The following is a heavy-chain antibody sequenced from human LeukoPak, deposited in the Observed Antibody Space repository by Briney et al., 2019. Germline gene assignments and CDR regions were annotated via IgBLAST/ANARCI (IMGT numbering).Heavy chain of an antibody. D-gene: IGHD6-13*01. Sequence: PGGSLRLSCAASGFTFSSYAMSWVRQAPGKGLEWVSAISGSGGSTYYADSVKGRFTISRDNSKNTLYLQMNSLRAEDTAVYYCAKRLPLPPGIAAAGTTGGFDYWGQGTLVTVSS. CDR1: GFTFSSYA. V-gene: IGHV3-23*01. CDR2: ISGSGGST. J-gene: IGHJ4*02. CDR3: AKRLPLPPGIAAAGTTGGFDY.